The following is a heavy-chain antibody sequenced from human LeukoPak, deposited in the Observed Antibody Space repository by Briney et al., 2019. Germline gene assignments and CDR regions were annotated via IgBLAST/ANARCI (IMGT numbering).Heavy chain of an antibody. Sequence: GGSLRLSCAASGFTFSSYGMHWVRQAPGKGLEWVAVISYDGSNKYYADSVKGRFTISRDNAKNSLYLQMNSLRAEDTAVYYCARSGLSYFDYWGQGTLVTVSS. J-gene: IGHJ4*02. CDR3: ARSGLSYFDY. CDR1: GFTFSSYG. CDR2: ISYDGSNK. D-gene: IGHD2-8*02. V-gene: IGHV3-30*03.